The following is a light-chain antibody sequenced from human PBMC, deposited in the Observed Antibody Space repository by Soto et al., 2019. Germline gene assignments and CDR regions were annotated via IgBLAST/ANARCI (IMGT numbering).Light chain of an antibody. J-gene: IGKJ4*01. CDR1: QSVSSSY. Sequence: EIVLTQSPGTLSLSPGERATLSCRASQSVSSSYLAWYQQKPGQAPRLLIYNAATRATGIPDRFSGSGSGTDFTLTILRLEPEDFAVYYCQQYGTSPLTFGGGTKVDIK. CDR2: NAA. V-gene: IGKV3-20*01. CDR3: QQYGTSPLT.